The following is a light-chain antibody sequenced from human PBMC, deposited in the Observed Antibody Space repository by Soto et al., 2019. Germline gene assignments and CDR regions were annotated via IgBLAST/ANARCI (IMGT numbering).Light chain of an antibody. CDR2: DVS. Sequence: QSALTQPRSVSGSPGQSVTISCTGTSSDVGGYNYVSWYQQHPGKAPKLIIYDVSKRPSGVPDRFSGSKSGNTASLTISGLQAEDEADYYCCSYAGYYTVFGGGTKVTVL. CDR1: SSDVGGYNY. J-gene: IGLJ2*01. V-gene: IGLV2-11*01. CDR3: CSYAGYYTV.